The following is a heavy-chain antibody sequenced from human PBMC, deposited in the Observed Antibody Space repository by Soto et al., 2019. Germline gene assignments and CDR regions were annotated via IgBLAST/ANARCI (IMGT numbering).Heavy chain of an antibody. J-gene: IGHJ4*02. CDR2: INPDGSEK. CDR1: GFTFSTFW. Sequence: GGSLRLSCAASGFTFSTFWMDWVRQAPGKGLAWVANINPDGSEKRYVGSVQGRFTISRDNTKNSLYLYMSSLTAEDSALYYCSRSLDSWGQGTRVTVSS. V-gene: IGHV3-7*01. CDR3: SRSLDS.